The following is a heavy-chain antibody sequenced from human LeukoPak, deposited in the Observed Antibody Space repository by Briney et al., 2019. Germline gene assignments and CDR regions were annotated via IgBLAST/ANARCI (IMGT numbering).Heavy chain of an antibody. CDR2: IGNSGGST. CDR1: GFTFSNYA. D-gene: IGHD3-22*01. Sequence: GGSLRLSCAASGFTFSNYAMSWVRQAPGKGLEWVSVIGNSGGSTYYADSVKGRFSISRDNSKNTLYLQMNSLRAEDTAVCYCAKVNPDSSGFYSPFDYWGQGTLVTVSS. J-gene: IGHJ4*02. V-gene: IGHV3-23*01. CDR3: AKVNPDSSGFYSPFDY.